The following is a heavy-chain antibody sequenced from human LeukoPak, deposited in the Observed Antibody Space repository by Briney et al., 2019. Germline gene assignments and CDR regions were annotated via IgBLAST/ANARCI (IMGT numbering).Heavy chain of an antibody. CDR1: GASISSGSYY. D-gene: IGHD6-6*01. CDR3: ARVEAARPANYYYYYYMDV. Sequence: SQTLFLTCTVSGASISSGSYYWSWIRQPAGKGLEWIGRIYTSGSTNYNPSLKSRVTISVDTSKNQFSLKLSSVTAADTAVYYCARVEAARPANYYYYYYMDVWGKGTTVTVSS. V-gene: IGHV4-61*02. J-gene: IGHJ6*03. CDR2: IYTSGST.